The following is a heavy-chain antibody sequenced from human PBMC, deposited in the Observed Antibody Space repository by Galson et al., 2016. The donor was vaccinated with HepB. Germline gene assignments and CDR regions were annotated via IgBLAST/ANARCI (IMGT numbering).Heavy chain of an antibody. V-gene: IGHV3-7*01. J-gene: IGHJ4*02. CDR1: GFTW. Sequence: SLRLSCADSGFTWMSWVRQAPGKGLEWVANIKQGGSEKYYVDSVKGRFTISKDIAKNSVFLQMNNLRAEDTAFYYCGSPGIDYWGQGTLVTVSS. CDR3: GSPGIDY. CDR2: IKQGGSEK. D-gene: IGHD3-10*01.